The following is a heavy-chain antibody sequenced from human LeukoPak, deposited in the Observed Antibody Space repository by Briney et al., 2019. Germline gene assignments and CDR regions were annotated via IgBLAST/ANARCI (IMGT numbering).Heavy chain of an antibody. CDR3: ARGATQLLWFGELPN. CDR1: GFTFNSYG. J-gene: IGHJ4*02. V-gene: IGHV3-33*01. D-gene: IGHD3-10*01. CDR2: IWYDGSNK. Sequence: GGSLRLSCAASGFTFNSYGMHWVRQAPGKGLEWVAVIWYDGSNKYYADSVKGRFTISRDNSKNTLYLQMNSLRAEDTAVYYCARGATQLLWFGELPNWGQGTLVTVSS.